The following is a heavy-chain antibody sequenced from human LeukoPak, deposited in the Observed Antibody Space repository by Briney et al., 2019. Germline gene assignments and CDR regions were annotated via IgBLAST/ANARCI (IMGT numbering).Heavy chain of an antibody. CDR2: ISYDGSNK. CDR3: ARDGDDILTGYYFDY. CDR1: GFTFSSYA. Sequence: GGSLRLSCAASGFTFSSYATHWVRQAPGKGLEWVAVISYDGSNKYYADSVKGRFTISRDNSKNTLYLQMNSLRAEDTAVYYCARDGDDILTGYYFDYWGQGTLVTVSS. J-gene: IGHJ4*02. V-gene: IGHV3-30*04. D-gene: IGHD3-9*01.